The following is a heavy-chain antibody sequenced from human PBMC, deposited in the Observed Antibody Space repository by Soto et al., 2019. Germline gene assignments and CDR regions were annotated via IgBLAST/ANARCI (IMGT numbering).Heavy chain of an antibody. CDR2: IYHSGST. CDR1: GGSLSSCGYS. Sequence: SETLSRSFAVSGGSLSSCGYSWSWIRQPPVKVLEWIGYIYHSGSTYYNPSLKSRVTISVYRSKNQFSLKLSSVTAADTAVYHCAREARLPYNWPDPWAQGPLVPVYS. D-gene: IGHD2-15*01. V-gene: IGHV4-30-2*01. CDR3: AREARLPYNWPDP. J-gene: IGHJ5*02.